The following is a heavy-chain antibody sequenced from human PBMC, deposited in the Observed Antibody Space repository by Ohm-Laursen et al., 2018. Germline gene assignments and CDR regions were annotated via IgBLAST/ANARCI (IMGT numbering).Heavy chain of an antibody. CDR2: ISGSGGST. Sequence: SLRLSCAASGFTFSSYAMSWVRQAPGKGLEWVSAISGSGGSTYYADSVKGRFTISRDNSKNTLYLQMNSLRAEDTAVYYCAKGIRDFWSGWRFIDPWGQGTLVTVSS. CDR3: AKGIRDFWSGWRFIDP. D-gene: IGHD3-3*01. V-gene: IGHV3-23*01. CDR1: GFTFSSYA. J-gene: IGHJ5*02.